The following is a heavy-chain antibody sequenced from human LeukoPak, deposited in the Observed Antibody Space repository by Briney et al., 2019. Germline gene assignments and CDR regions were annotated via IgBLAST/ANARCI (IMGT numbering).Heavy chain of an antibody. CDR2: ISGSGGTT. D-gene: IGHD2-2*01. CDR3: AKDRGIVVVPTLFDY. CDR1: GFTFSGST. J-gene: IGHJ4*02. Sequence: PPGGSLRLSCAASGFTFSGSTMSWVRQAPGKGLKWVSGISGSGGTTRHADSVKGRFTISRDNSKNTLYLQMNSLRAEDTAVYYCAKDRGIVVVPTLFDYWGQGTLVTVSS. V-gene: IGHV3-23*01.